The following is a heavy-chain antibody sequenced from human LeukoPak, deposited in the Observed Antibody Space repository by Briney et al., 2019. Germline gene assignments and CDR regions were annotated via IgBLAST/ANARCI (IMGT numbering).Heavy chain of an antibody. D-gene: IGHD2-2*01. CDR3: ARGFSSCSSTSCYELNWFDP. CDR1: GYTFTSYA. V-gene: IGHV1-3*01. CDR2: INAGNGNT. Sequence: ASVKVSCKASGYTFTSYAMHWVRQAPGQRLEWMGWINAGNGNTKYSQKFQGRVTITRDTSASTAYMELSSLRSEDTAVYYCARGFSSCSSTSCYELNWFDPWGQGTLVTVSS. J-gene: IGHJ5*02.